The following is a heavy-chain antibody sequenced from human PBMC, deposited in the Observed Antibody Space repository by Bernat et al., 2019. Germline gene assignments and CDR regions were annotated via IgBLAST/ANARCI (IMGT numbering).Heavy chain of an antibody. D-gene: IGHD3-3*01. J-gene: IGHJ4*02. V-gene: IGHV3-23*01. Sequence: EVQLLESGGGLVQPGGSLRLSCAASGFTFSSYAMSWVRQAPGKGLEWVSAISGSGGSTSYADSVKGRFTISRDNSKNTLYLQMNSLRAEDTAVYYCASPPYDFWSGYYNDYWGQGTLVTVSS. CDR3: ASPPYDFWSGYYNDY. CDR1: GFTFSSYA. CDR2: ISGSGGST.